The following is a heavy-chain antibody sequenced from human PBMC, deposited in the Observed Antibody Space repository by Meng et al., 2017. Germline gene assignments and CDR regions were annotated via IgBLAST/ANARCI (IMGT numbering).Heavy chain of an antibody. CDR3: ARGLRIGPDY. D-gene: IGHD3/OR15-3a*01. V-gene: IGHV3-23*01. CDR2: ISGSADSI. J-gene: IGHJ4*02. CDR1: GFTFSSYE. Sequence: GESLKISCAASGFTFSSYEMNWVRQAPGKGLEWVSSISGSADSIYYADSVKGRFTISRDNSKNTLFLHMNSLRTGDTAVYYCARGLRIGPDYWGQGTLVTVSS.